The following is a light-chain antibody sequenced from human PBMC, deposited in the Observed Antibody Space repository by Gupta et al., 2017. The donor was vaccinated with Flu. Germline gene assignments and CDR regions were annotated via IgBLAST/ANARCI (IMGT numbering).Light chain of an antibody. Sequence: EIVLTQSPGTLSLSPGERATLSCRASQSVNNNLLTWYQQKPGQAPRLLIYGASSRATGIPDRFSGSGSGTDFTLTIRRLEPEDFALYYCQQYGSSVYTFGQGTKLEIK. CDR3: QQYGSSVYT. J-gene: IGKJ2*01. CDR1: QSVNNNL. CDR2: GAS. V-gene: IGKV3-20*01.